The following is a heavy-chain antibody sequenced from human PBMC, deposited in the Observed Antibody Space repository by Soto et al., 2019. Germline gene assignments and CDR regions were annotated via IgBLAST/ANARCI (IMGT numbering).Heavy chain of an antibody. CDR3: ASSRGSDYYGSGSYYNGLYDY. D-gene: IGHD3-10*01. V-gene: IGHV4-34*01. CDR2: INHSGST. J-gene: IGHJ4*02. Sequence: SETLSLTCAVYGGSFSGYYWSWIRQPPGKGLEWIGEINHSGSTNYNPSLKSRVTISVDTSKNQFSLKLSSVTAADTAVYYCASSRGSDYYGSGSYYNGLYDYWGQGTLVTVSS. CDR1: GGSFSGYY.